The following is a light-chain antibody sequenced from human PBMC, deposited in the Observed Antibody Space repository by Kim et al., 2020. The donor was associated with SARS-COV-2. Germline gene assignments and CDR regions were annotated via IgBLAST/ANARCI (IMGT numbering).Light chain of an antibody. CDR1: QSVNTN. V-gene: IGKV3-15*01. J-gene: IGKJ1*01. CDR2: GAS. Sequence: FPEERATLTCRASQSVNTNLASYQQNRGQAPRLLIYGASTRATGIPARFSGSGSGTEFTLTISSLQSEDFAVYYCQQYDDWPPWTFGQGTKVDIK. CDR3: QQYDDWPPWT.